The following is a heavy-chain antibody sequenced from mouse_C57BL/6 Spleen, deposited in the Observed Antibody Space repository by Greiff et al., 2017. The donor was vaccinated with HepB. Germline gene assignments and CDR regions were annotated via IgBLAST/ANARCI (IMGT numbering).Heavy chain of an antibody. J-gene: IGHJ3*01. D-gene: IGHD1-1*01. CDR3: ALGDYGSSDGGWFAY. Sequence: EVMLVESGGGLVKPGGSLKLSFAASGFTFSSYAMSWVRQTPEKRLEWVATISDGGSYTYYPDNVKGRCTISRDTAKNNLYLQMSHLKSEDTAMYYCALGDYGSSDGGWFAYWGQGTSVTVSA. CDR2: ISDGGSYT. V-gene: IGHV5-4*03. CDR1: GFTFSSYA.